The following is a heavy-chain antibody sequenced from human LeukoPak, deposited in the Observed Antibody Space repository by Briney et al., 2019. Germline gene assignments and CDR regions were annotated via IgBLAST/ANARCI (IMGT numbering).Heavy chain of an antibody. CDR1: GHTFTTFA. J-gene: IGHJ4*02. D-gene: IGHD6-13*01. CDR2: INAGNGNT. Sequence: ASVKVSCKASGHTFTTFAIHWVRQAPGQSLEWMGWINAGNGNTIYSQKFQGRVTITRDTSASTAYMELGSLRSEDTAVYYCARVYSSSRGNYFDYWGQGTLVTVSS. V-gene: IGHV1-3*01. CDR3: ARVYSSSRGNYFDY.